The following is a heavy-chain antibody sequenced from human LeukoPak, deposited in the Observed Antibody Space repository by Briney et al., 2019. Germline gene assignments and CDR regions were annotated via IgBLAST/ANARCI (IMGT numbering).Heavy chain of an antibody. CDR1: GGSFSGYY. D-gene: IGHD3-16*01. Sequence: SETLSLTCAVYGGSFSGYYWSWIRQPPGKGLEWIGEINHSGSTNYNPSLKSRVTISVDTSKNQFSLKLSSVTAADTAVYYCARAPYGDNGYTAEVADYWGQGTLVTVSS. V-gene: IGHV4-34*01. CDR2: INHSGST. CDR3: ARAPYGDNGYTAEVADY. J-gene: IGHJ4*02.